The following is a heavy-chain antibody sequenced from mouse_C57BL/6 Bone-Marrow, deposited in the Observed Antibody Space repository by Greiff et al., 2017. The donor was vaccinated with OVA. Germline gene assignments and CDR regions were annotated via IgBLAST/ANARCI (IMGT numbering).Heavy chain of an antibody. D-gene: IGHD4-1*01. J-gene: IGHJ2*01. V-gene: IGHV1-59*01. CDR3: ARANWDRDY. CDR2: IDPSDSYT. CDR1: GYTFTSYW. Sequence: QVQLQQPGAELVRPGTSVKLSCKASGYTFTSYWMHWVKQRPGQGLEWIGVIDPSDSYTNYNQKFKGKATLTVDTSSSTAYMQLSSMTSEDSAVYYCARANWDRDYWGQGTTLTVSS.